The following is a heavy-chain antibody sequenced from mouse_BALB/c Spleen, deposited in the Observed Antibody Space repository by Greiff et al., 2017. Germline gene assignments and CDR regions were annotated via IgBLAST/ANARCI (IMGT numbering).Heavy chain of an antibody. V-gene: IGHV1S34*01. J-gene: IGHJ3*01. CDR3: ARGGGLRRAWFAY. Sequence: LVKTGASVKISCKASGYSFTGYYMHWVKQSHGKSLEWIGYISCYNGATSYNQKFKGKATFTVDTSSSTAYMQFNSLTSEDSAVYYCARGGGLRRAWFAYWGQGTLVTVSA. D-gene: IGHD2-2*01. CDR1: GYSFTGYY. CDR2: ISCYNGAT.